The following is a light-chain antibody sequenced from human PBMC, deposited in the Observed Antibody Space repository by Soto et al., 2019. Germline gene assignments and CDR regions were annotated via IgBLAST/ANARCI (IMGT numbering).Light chain of an antibody. CDR2: GAS. J-gene: IGKJ2*01. CDR1: QSVSSSY. V-gene: IGKV3-20*01. CDR3: QQYGSSPPYT. Sequence: EIVLTQSPGTLSLSPGERATLSCRASQSVSSSYLAWYQQKPGQAPMLLIYGASSRATSIPDRFSGSGSGTDVTLAISRLEPEDYGGYYCQQYGSSPPYTFGQGPKLEI.